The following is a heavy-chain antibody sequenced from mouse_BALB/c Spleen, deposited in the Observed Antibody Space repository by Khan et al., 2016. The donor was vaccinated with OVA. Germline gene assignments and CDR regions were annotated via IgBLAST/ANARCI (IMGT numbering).Heavy chain of an antibody. CDR3: ARVYGGDFDY. Sequence: EVQLVESGPGLVNPSQSLSLTCTVTGYSITSNYAWNWIRQFPGNKLEWMGFIRYSGNTNYNPSLKSRISITRATSKNQFFLQLNAVTTEDTATDYGARVYGGDFDYWGQGTTLTVSS. CDR2: IRYSGNT. CDR1: GYSITSNYA. J-gene: IGHJ2*01. V-gene: IGHV3-2*02. D-gene: IGHD1-1*01.